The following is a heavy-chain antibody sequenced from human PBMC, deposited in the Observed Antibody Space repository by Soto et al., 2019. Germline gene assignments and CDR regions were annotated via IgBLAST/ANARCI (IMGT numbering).Heavy chain of an antibody. Sequence: SETLSLTCPFSGFSISSGGYYWSWIRQHPGKGLEWIGYIYYSGSTYYNPSLKSRVTISVDTSKNQFSLKLSSVAAADTAVYYCAREWLKTTNDAFDIWGQGTMVTVSS. CDR2: IYYSGST. D-gene: IGHD4-17*01. V-gene: IGHV4-31*03. J-gene: IGHJ3*02. CDR1: GFSISSGGYY. CDR3: AREWLKTTNDAFDI.